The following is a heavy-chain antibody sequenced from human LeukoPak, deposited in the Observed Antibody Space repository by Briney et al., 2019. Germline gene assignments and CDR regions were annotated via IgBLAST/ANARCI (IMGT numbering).Heavy chain of an antibody. J-gene: IGHJ4*02. CDR3: ARDFDYYDSSGYRLYYFDY. CDR2: MSTTGSP. Sequence: SETLSLTCTVSGGSISGYYWTWIRQPAGTGLEWIGRMSTTGSPRYNPSLKSRVTISVDPSKNQFSLKLSSVTAADTAVYYCARDFDYYDSSGYRLYYFDYWGQGTLVTVSS. D-gene: IGHD3-22*01. CDR1: GGSISGYY. V-gene: IGHV4-4*07.